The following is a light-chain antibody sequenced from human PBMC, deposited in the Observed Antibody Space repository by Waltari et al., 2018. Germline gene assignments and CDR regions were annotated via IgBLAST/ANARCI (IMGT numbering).Light chain of an antibody. CDR3: VLYMRRGIWV. CDR2: ITN. CDR1: SGPVSPSDY. J-gene: IGLJ3*02. V-gene: IGLV8-61*01. Sequence: QTVVTQEPSMSVSPGGTVTPTCGLNSGPVSPSDYPTWYQQTPGQPPRTLIYITNIRSSGVPDRFSGSILGNKAALTITGAQADDDAHYFCVLYMRRGIWVFGGGTKLTVL.